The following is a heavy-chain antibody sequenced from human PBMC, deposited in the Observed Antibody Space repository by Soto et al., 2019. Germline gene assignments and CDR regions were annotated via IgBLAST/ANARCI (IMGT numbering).Heavy chain of an antibody. CDR2: SRYSGSA. CDR3: ATQYYYDSSGYYPSTTWFDF. CDR1: GGSISSSPHY. V-gene: IGHV4-39*01. D-gene: IGHD3-22*01. J-gene: IGHJ5*01. Sequence: SETLSLTCTVSGGSISSSPHYWGWIRHPPGKGLEWIASSRYSGSAYYNPSLKSRVTISVDTSKSRYSLILTSVTAADTAVYYCATQYYYDSSGYYPSTTWFDFWGHGTLVTVSS.